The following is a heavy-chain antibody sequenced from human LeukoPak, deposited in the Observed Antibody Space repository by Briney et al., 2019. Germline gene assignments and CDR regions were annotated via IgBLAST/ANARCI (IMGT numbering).Heavy chain of an antibody. CDR3: ARDTNNGLDV. CDR1: GFTFSSYS. V-gene: IGHV3-21*01. CDR2: ISSSSSYI. D-gene: IGHD1-20*01. Sequence: KAGGSLRLSCAASGFTFSSYSMIWVRQAPGKGLEWVSSISSSSSYIYYADSVKGRFTISRDNAKNSLYLQMNSLRAEDTAVYYCARDTNNGLDVWGRGTTVTVSS. J-gene: IGHJ6*02.